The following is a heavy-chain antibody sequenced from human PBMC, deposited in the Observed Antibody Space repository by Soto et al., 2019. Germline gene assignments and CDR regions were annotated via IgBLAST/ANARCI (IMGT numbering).Heavy chain of an antibody. V-gene: IGHV3-21*06. Sequence: PGGSLRLSCAACGFTFTRYSMNWVRQAPGKGLERVSSISSTTNYIYYGDSMKGRFTISRDNAKNSLYLEMNSLRAEDTAVYYCARESEDLTSNFDYWGQGTLVTVSS. J-gene: IGHJ4*02. CDR1: GFTFTRYS. CDR3: ARESEDLTSNFDY. CDR2: ISSTTNYI.